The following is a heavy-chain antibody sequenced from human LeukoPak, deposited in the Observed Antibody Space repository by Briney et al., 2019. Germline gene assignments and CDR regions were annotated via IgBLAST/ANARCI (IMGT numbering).Heavy chain of an antibody. Sequence: PGGSLRLSCAASGFTFSDYWMHWVRQAPGKGLVWVSRIDTDGSSATYADSVKGRFTISRDNAKNTVYLQMNSLRVEDTGVYYCASALTTATPHFHYWGQGTLVTVSS. CDR3: ASALTTATPHFHY. J-gene: IGHJ4*02. CDR2: IDTDGSSA. CDR1: GFTFSDYW. V-gene: IGHV3-74*01. D-gene: IGHD4-17*01.